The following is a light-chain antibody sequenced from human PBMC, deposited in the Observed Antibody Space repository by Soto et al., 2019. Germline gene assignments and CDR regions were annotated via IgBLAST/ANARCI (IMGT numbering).Light chain of an antibody. J-gene: IGLJ2*01. V-gene: IGLV1-51*01. CDR3: GTWDSSLSAVV. CDR2: DNN. Sequence: QSVLTQPPSVSAAPGQKVTISCSGSSSNIGNNYVSWYQQLPGTAPKLLIYDNNKRPSGTPDRFSGSKSGTSATLGITGLQTGDEADYYCGTWDSSLSAVVFGGGTQLTVL. CDR1: SSNIGNNY.